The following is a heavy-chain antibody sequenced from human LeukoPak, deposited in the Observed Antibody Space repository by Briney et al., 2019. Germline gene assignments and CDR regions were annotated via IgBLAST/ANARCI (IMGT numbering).Heavy chain of an antibody. J-gene: IGHJ4*02. CDR3: ARTYNGFDPFDY. CDR1: GGSISNYY. Sequence: PSETLSLTCTVSGGSISNYYWSWIRQPAGKGLEWIGRINTSGSTNCNPSLKSRVTMSVDTSKNQFSLKLTSVTAADTAVYYCARTYNGFDPFDYWGQGTLVTVSS. CDR2: INTSGST. V-gene: IGHV4-4*07. D-gene: IGHD5-12*01.